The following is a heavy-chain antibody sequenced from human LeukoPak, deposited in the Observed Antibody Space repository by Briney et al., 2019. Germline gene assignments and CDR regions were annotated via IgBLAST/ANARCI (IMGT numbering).Heavy chain of an antibody. J-gene: IGHJ4*02. CDR3: AKDCFGDGYNFCY. Sequence: PGGSLRLSCAASEFTFSSYAMSWVRQAPGKGLEWVSTISGSGSGTYFADSVKGRFTISRNNSKNTLYLQMNNLRAEDTAVYYCAKDCFGDGYNFCYWGQGTLVTVSS. CDR1: EFTFSSYA. D-gene: IGHD5-24*01. V-gene: IGHV3-23*01. CDR2: ISGSGSGT.